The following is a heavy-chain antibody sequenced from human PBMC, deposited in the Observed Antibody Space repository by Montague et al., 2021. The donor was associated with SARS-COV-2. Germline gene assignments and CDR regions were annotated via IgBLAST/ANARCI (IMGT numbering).Heavy chain of an antibody. V-gene: IGHV4-61*02. Sequence: TLSLTCTVSGGSISSASFYWTWIRQSAGKGLEWIGRIQASGITNYNPSLKSRVAMSVDTSKNQFPLSLNSVTAADTASYFCARVPNWNYVPDYWGQGTLVTVSS. CDR1: GGSISSASFY. J-gene: IGHJ4*02. D-gene: IGHD1-7*01. CDR2: IQASGIT. CDR3: ARVPNWNYVPDY.